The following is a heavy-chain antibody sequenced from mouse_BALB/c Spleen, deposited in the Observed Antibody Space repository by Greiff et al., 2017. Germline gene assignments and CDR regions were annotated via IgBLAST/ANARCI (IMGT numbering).Heavy chain of an antibody. Sequence: QVQLQQPGAELVKPGASVKLSCKASGYTFTSYWMHWVKQRPGQGLERIGEIDPSDSYTNYNQKFKGKATLTVDKSSSTAYMQLSSLTSEDSAVYYCARKRGYYFDYWGQGTTLTVSS. CDR2: IDPSDSYT. V-gene: IGHV1-69*02. CDR3: ARKRGYYFDY. J-gene: IGHJ2*01. CDR1: GYTFTSYW.